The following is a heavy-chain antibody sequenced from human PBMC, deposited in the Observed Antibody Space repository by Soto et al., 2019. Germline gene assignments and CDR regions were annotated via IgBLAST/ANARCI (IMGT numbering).Heavy chain of an antibody. Sequence: GASVKVSCKASGGTFSSYAISWVRQAPGQGLEWMGGIIPIFGTANYAQKFQGRVTITADESTSTAYMELSSLRSEDTAVYYCARGYYDSSGYSNFDYWGQGTLVTVSS. V-gene: IGHV1-69*13. D-gene: IGHD3-22*01. CDR1: GGTFSSYA. J-gene: IGHJ4*02. CDR3: ARGYYDSSGYSNFDY. CDR2: IIPIFGTA.